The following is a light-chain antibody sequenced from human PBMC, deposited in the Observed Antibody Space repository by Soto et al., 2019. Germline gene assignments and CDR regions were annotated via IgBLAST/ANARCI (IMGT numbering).Light chain of an antibody. Sequence: QSALTQPASVSGSPGQSITISCTGTSSDGGGYNYVSWYQQHPGKAPILLIYEVSNRPSGVSNRFSGSKSGNSASLTISGLQAEDDADYYCSSYTSSSITYVFGTGTKLTVL. J-gene: IGLJ1*01. V-gene: IGLV2-14*01. CDR1: SSDGGGYNY. CDR2: EVS. CDR3: SSYTSSSITYV.